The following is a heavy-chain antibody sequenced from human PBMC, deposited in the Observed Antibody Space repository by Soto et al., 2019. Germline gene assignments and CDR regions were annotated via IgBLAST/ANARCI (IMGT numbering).Heavy chain of an antibody. J-gene: IGHJ4*02. CDR2: ISGSGGST. CDR1: GFTFSSYA. V-gene: IGHV3-23*01. D-gene: IGHD3-3*01. CDR3: AKDPHSDFWSGDQVDY. Sequence: EVQLLESGGGLVQPGGSLRLSCAASGFTFSSYAMSWVRQAPGKGLEWVSAISGSGGSTYYADSVKGRFTISRDNSKNTRYLQMNSLRAEDTAVYYCAKDPHSDFWSGDQVDYWGQGTLVTVSS.